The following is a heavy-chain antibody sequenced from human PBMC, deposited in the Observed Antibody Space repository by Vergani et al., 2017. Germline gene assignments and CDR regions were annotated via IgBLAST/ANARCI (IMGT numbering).Heavy chain of an antibody. Sequence: VQLVESGGNVVQSGTSLRLSCAASGFTFSNYWMSWVRQAPGKGLEWVANIKEDGSETFYVDSVMGRFTISRDNAKNSLYLQMNSLRAEDTAVYFCARLGLTASRREAPVFDYWGQGTLVTVSS. D-gene: IGHD6-13*01. CDR1: GFTFSNYW. V-gene: IGHV3-7*01. CDR2: IKEDGSET. CDR3: ARLGLTASRREAPVFDY. J-gene: IGHJ4*02.